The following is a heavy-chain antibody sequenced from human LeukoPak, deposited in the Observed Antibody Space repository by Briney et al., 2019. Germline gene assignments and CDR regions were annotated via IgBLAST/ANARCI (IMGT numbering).Heavy chain of an antibody. J-gene: IGHJ1*01. D-gene: IGHD3-22*01. Sequence: GGSLRLSCAASGFTFSSYAMNWVRQAPGKGLEWVSSISSSSSYIYYADSVKGRFTISGDNAKNSLYLQMNSLRAEDTAVYYCARDKYYYDSSGIPEYFQHWGQGTLVTVSS. V-gene: IGHV3-21*01. CDR2: ISSSSSYI. CDR1: GFTFSSYA. CDR3: ARDKYYYDSSGIPEYFQH.